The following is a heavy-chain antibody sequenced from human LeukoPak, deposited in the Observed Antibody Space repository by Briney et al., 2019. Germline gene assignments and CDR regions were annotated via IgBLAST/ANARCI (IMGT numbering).Heavy chain of an antibody. CDR1: GGSISSSSYY. V-gene: IGHV4-39*07. Sequence: SETLSLTCTVSGGSISSSSYYWGWIRQPPGKGLEWIGSIYYSGSTYYNPSLKSRVTISVDTSKNQFSLKLSSVTAADTAVYYCARGVTIFGVVIFNGGYYFDYWGQGILVTVSS. CDR3: ARGVTIFGVVIFNGGYYFDY. J-gene: IGHJ4*02. CDR2: IYYSGST. D-gene: IGHD3-3*01.